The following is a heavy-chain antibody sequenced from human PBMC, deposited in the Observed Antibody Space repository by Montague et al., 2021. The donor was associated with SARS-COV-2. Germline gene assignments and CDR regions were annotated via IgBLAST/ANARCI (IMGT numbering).Heavy chain of an antibody. J-gene: IGHJ3*01. V-gene: IGHV4-34*01. D-gene: IGHD3-3*01. Sequence: SETLSLTCAVYGGSFSDYYWTWIRQPPGKGLEWIGEVNHSGSSNYNPSLKSRISMSVDKSKNQISLKLTSVTAADTATYYCARGQVTMFAVLITLPAAGAIDVWGQGTTVTVSS. CDR1: GGSFSDYY. CDR3: ARGQVTMFAVLITLPAAGAIDV. CDR2: VNHSGSS.